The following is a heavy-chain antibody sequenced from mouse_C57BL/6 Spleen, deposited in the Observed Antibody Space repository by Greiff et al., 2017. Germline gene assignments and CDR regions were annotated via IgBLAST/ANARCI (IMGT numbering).Heavy chain of an antibody. D-gene: IGHD1-1*01. CDR3: ARTYYYGSSPWFAY. CDR2: ISSGSSTI. Sequence: EVQLVESGGGLVKPGGSLTLSCAVSGFTISDYGMHWVRQAPEKGLEWVAYISSGSSTISYADTVKGRITISIDNAKNTLFLQMASLRSEDTAMYYCARTYYYGSSPWFAYWGQVTLVTVSA. V-gene: IGHV5-17*01. CDR1: GFTISDYG. J-gene: IGHJ3*01.